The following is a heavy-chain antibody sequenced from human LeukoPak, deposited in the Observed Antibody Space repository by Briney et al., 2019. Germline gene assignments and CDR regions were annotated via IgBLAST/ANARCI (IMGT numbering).Heavy chain of an antibody. J-gene: IGHJ4*02. V-gene: IGHV3-21*01. CDR3: ARDYTEDYDFWSGYYDY. Sequence: GGSLRLSCAASGFTFSSYSMNWVRQAPGKGLEWVSSISSSSSYIYYADSVKGRFTISRDNAKNSLYLQMNSLRAEDTAVYYCARDYTEDYDFWSGYYDYWGQGTLVTVSS. D-gene: IGHD3-3*01. CDR2: ISSSSSYI. CDR1: GFTFSSYS.